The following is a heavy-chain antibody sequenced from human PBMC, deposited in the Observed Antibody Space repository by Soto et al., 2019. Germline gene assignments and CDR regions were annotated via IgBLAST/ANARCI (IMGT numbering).Heavy chain of an antibody. Sequence: QVQLVESGGGVVQPGRSLRLSCAASGFTFSSYGMHWVRQAPGKGLEWVAVISYDGSNKYYADSVKGRFTISRDNSKNTLYLQMNSLRAEDTAVYYCAKGLYGDPGAFAIWGQGTMVTVSS. V-gene: IGHV3-30*18. CDR3: AKGLYGDPGAFAI. CDR2: ISYDGSNK. CDR1: GFTFSSYG. J-gene: IGHJ3*02. D-gene: IGHD4-17*01.